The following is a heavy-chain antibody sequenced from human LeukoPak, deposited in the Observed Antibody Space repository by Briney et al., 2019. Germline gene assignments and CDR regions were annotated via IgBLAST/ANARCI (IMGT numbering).Heavy chain of an antibody. V-gene: IGHV3-23*01. CDR3: AKDFDGQVVTATGYAFDI. J-gene: IGHJ3*02. CDR1: GFTFSSHG. Sequence: GGTLRLSCAASGFTFSSHGMNWVRQAPGKGLEWVSGIRGDGVTTYYADSVKGRFTISRDNSKNTLYLQMNSLRAEDTAVYYCAKDFDGQVVTATGYAFDIWGQGTMVTVSS. D-gene: IGHD2-15*01. CDR2: IRGDGVTT.